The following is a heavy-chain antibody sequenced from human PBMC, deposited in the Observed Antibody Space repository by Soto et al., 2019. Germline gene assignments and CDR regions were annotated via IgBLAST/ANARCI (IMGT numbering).Heavy chain of an antibody. CDR1: GFTFSSYA. CDR2: ISGSGGST. J-gene: IGHJ6*03. D-gene: IGHD2-2*01. Sequence: GGSLRLSCAASGFTFSSYAMSWVRQAPGKGLEWVSAISGSGGSTYYADSVKGRFTISRDNSKNTLYLQMNSLRAEDTAVYYCAKDVMWQYQLPPVYYYYYMDVWGKGTTVTVSS. V-gene: IGHV3-23*01. CDR3: AKDVMWQYQLPPVYYYYYMDV.